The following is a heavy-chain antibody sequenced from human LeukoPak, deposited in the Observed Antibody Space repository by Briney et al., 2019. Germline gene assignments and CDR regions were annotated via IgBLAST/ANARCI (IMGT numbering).Heavy chain of an antibody. D-gene: IGHD3-9*01. CDR3: ARDRDYDILIPQLEY. V-gene: IGHV1-18*01. J-gene: IGHJ4*02. CDR1: GYTFTSYG. CDR2: ISAYNGNT. Sequence: ASVKVSCKASGYTFTSYGISWVQQAPGQGLEWMGWISAYNGNTNYAQKLQGRVTMTTDTSTSTAYMELRSLRSDDTAVYYCARDRDYDILIPQLEYWGQGTLVTVSS.